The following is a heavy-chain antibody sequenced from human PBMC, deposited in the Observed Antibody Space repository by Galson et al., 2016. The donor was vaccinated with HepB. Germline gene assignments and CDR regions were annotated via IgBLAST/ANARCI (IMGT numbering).Heavy chain of an antibody. CDR1: GGTFRTNA. J-gene: IGHJ4*02. CDR2: TIPVSGIT. CDR3: ANSPYFGASHGFDY. Sequence: SVKVSCKASGGTFRTNAISWVRQAPGQGLEWVGGTIPVSGITNYAQKFQARVTITADEFTTTAYMEMRSLTSDDTAVYYCANSPYFGASHGFDYWGQGTLVTVSS. V-gene: IGHV1-69*13. D-gene: IGHD2-2*01.